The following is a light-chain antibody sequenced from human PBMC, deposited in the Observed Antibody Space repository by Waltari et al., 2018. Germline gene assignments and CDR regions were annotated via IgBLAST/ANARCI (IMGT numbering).Light chain of an antibody. J-gene: IGLJ2*01. V-gene: IGLV3-19*01. CDR1: SLRRYY. Sequence: SSELTQDPAVSVALGQTVRITCQGDSLRRYYASWYQQKPGQAPVLVIYGKNNWPSGIPDRFSGSSSGNTASLTITGAQAEDEADYYCNSRDSSGNHVVFGGGTKLTVL. CDR2: GKN. CDR3: NSRDSSGNHVV.